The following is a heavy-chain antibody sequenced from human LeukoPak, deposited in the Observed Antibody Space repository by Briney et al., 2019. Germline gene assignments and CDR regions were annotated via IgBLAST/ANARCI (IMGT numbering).Heavy chain of an antibody. V-gene: IGHV4-39*01. CDR2: IYYSGNT. CDR3: ARQTGSGLFILP. D-gene: IGHD3/OR15-3a*01. Sequence: SETLSLTCTVSGVSISSSNSYWGWIRQPPGKGLEWIGSIYYSGNTYYNASLKSQVFISIDTSKNQFSLRLTSVTAADTAVYYCARQTGSGLFILPGGQGTLVTVSS. CDR1: GVSISSSNSY. J-gene: IGHJ4*02.